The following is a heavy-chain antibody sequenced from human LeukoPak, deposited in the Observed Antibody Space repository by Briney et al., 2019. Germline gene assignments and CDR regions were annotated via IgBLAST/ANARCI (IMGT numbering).Heavy chain of an antibody. CDR3: ARLPRTGYSSGWSGKY. CDR1: GYSFTSYW. Sequence: GGSLQISCKGSGYSFTSYWIGWVRQMPGKGLEWMGIIYPGDSDTRYSPSFQGQVTISADKSISTAYLQWSSLKASDTAMYYCARLPRTGYSSGWSGKYWGQGTLVTVSS. V-gene: IGHV5-51*01. D-gene: IGHD6-19*01. CDR2: IYPGDSDT. J-gene: IGHJ4*02.